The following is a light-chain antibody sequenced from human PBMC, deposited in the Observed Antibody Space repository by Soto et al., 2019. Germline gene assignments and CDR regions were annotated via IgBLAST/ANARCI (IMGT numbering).Light chain of an antibody. CDR2: GAS. V-gene: IGKV3-20*01. J-gene: IGKJ1*01. CDR1: QSISSSY. Sequence: EIVLTQSPGTLSLSPGERATLSCRASQSISSSYLAWYQQKPGQAPRLLIYGASSRAADIPDRFSGSGSGTDFTLTIXXLEPEDFAIYYCQEYRYSRTFGQGTKVEIK. CDR3: QEYRYSRT.